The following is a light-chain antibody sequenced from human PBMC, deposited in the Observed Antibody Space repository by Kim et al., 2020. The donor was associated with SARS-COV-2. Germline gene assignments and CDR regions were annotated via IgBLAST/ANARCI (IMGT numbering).Light chain of an antibody. Sequence: DIVMTQSPDSLAVSLGERATINCKSSQSVLYSSNNKNYLAWYQQKPGQPPKLLIYWASTRESGVPDRFSGSGSGTDFTLTIGSLQAADVAVYYCQQYFDTPTFGQETKVDIK. V-gene: IGKV4-1*01. CDR1: QSVLYSSNNKNY. J-gene: IGKJ1*01. CDR2: WAS. CDR3: QQYFDTPT.